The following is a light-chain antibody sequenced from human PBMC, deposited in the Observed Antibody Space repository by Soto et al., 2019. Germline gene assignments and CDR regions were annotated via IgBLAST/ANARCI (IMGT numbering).Light chain of an antibody. CDR3: QQYGSSHTLT. Sequence: EIAMTQSPATLSVAPVERATLSCIASQSVSSNLAWYQQKPGQAPRLLIYGASSRATGIPDRFSGRGSGTDFTLTISRLEPEDFALYYCQQYGSSHTLTFGGGTKVDIK. V-gene: IGKV3-20*01. CDR2: GAS. CDR1: QSVSSN. J-gene: IGKJ4*01.